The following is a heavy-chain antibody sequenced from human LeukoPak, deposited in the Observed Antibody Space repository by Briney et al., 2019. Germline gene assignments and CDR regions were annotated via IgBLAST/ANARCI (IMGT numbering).Heavy chain of an antibody. CDR2: IKYDASEK. J-gene: IGHJ4*02. Sequence: GGSLRLSCAASGFSFSTYWMSWVRQAPGQGLELMASIKYDASEKHYVDSVKGRFTISRDNGKNSLSLQMNSLRAEDTAAYYCTGNYYGSGSYADFDYWGQGTLVTVSS. D-gene: IGHD3-10*01. CDR3: TGNYYGSGSYADFDY. V-gene: IGHV3-7*01. CDR1: GFSFSTYW.